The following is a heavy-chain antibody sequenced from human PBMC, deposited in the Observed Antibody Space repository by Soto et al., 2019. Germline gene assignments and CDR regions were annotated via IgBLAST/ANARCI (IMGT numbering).Heavy chain of an antibody. CDR1: GFTFSSYE. D-gene: IGHD3-9*01. V-gene: IGHV3-48*03. J-gene: IGHJ6*02. Sequence: EVQLVESGGGLVQPGGSLRLSCAASGFTFSSYEMNWVRQAPGKGLEWVSYISRSGSTIYYADSVKGRFTISRDNAKNSLYLQMNSLRAEDTAVYYCARFRIDIPIPHASTYYYYGMDVWGQGTTVTVSS. CDR2: ISRSGSTI. CDR3: ARFRIDIPIPHASTYYYYGMDV.